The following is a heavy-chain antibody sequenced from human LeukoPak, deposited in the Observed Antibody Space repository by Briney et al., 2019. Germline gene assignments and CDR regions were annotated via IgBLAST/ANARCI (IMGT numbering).Heavy chain of an antibody. CDR2: IRYSGRT. D-gene: IGHD6-19*01. Sequence: SETLSLTCTASDDSISRDFWTWIRQPPGKGLEWIGYIRYSGRTEYNPSLKSRVTISIQTSKNQFSLKLTPVTAADTAIYYCARLPDVSGWPFDYWGQGILVTVPS. CDR1: DDSISRDF. J-gene: IGHJ4*02. V-gene: IGHV4-59*01. CDR3: ARLPDVSGWPFDY.